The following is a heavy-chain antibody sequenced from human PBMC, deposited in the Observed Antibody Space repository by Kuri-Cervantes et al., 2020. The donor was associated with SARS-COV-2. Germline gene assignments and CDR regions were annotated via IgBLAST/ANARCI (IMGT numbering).Heavy chain of an antibody. Sequence: SGPTLVKPTQTLTLTCTFSGFSLGTSGMCVSWIRQPPGKALEWLALIDWDDDKYYSTSLKTRLTISRDTSKNQVVLTMTNMDPVDTATYYCARLKEGYFDWYRNRYAFDIWGQGTMVTVSS. J-gene: IGHJ3*02. CDR1: GFSLGTSGMC. CDR2: IDWDDDK. CDR3: ARLKEGYFDWYRNRYAFDI. V-gene: IGHV2-70*01. D-gene: IGHD3-9*01.